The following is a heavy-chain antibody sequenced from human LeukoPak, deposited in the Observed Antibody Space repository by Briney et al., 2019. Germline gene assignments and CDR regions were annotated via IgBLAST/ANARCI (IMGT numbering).Heavy chain of an antibody. CDR1: GYSLTTYR. CDR2: IDPRDSYS. J-gene: IGHJ4*02. CDR3: ARHGGGFDY. D-gene: IGHD3-10*01. Sequence: HGESLKISCKGSGYSLTTYRISWVRQMPGKGLEWMGTIDPRDSYSNYSPSFQGHVTISADKSISTASLQWSSLKASDTAMYYCARHGGGFDYWGQGTLVTVSS. V-gene: IGHV5-10-1*01.